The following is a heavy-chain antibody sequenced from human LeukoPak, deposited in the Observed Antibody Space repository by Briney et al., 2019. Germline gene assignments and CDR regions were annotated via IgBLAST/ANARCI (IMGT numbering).Heavy chain of an antibody. Sequence: SVKVSCKASGGTFSSYAISWVRQAPGQGLEWMGGIIPIFGTANYAQKFQGRVTITADESTSTAYMELSSLRSEDTAVYYCAANRERWLQGLDYWGQGTLVTVST. CDR1: GGTFSSYA. V-gene: IGHV1-69*13. CDR3: AANRERWLQGLDY. J-gene: IGHJ4*02. D-gene: IGHD5-24*01. CDR2: IIPIFGTA.